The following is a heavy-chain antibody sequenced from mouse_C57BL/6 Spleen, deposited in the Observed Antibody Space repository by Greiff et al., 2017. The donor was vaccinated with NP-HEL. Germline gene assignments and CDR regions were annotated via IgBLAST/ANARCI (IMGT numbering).Heavy chain of an antibody. J-gene: IGHJ4*01. D-gene: IGHD1-1*01. CDR1: GFTFSSYG. Sequence: EVKVVESGGDLVKPGGSLKLSCAASGFTFSSYGMSWVRQTPDKRLEWVATISSGGSYTYYPDSVKGRFTISRDNAKNTLYLQMSSLKSEDTAMYYCARHEGYYGSSYDAMDYWGQGTSVTVSS. CDR2: ISSGGSYT. CDR3: ARHEGYYGSSYDAMDY. V-gene: IGHV5-6*01.